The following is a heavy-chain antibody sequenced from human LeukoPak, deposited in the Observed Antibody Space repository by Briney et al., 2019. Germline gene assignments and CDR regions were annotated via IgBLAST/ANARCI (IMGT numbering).Heavy chain of an antibody. CDR1: GGTFSSYA. V-gene: IGHV1-69*13. Sequence: ASVKVSCKVSGGTFSSYAISWVRQAPGQGLEWIGGIIPIFGTANYAQKFQGRVTITADESTSTAYMGLSSLRSEDTSVYYCARGYDILTGEGSFDYWGQGTLVTVSS. CDR2: IIPIFGTA. D-gene: IGHD3-9*01. CDR3: ARGYDILTGEGSFDY. J-gene: IGHJ4*02.